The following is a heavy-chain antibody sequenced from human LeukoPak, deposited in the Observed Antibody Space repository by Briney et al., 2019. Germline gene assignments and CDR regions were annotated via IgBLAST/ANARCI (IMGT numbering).Heavy chain of an antibody. CDR1: GGSISSGGYY. V-gene: IGHV4-61*08. J-gene: IGHJ6*02. Sequence: SETLSLTCTVSGGSISSGGYYWSWIRQHPGKGLEWIGYIYYSGSTNYNPSLKSRVTISVDTSKNQFSLKLSSVTAADTAVYYCARDNVYYYDSSGYYYVGMDVWGQGTTVTVSS. CDR3: ARDNVYYYDSSGYYYVGMDV. CDR2: IYYSGST. D-gene: IGHD3-22*01.